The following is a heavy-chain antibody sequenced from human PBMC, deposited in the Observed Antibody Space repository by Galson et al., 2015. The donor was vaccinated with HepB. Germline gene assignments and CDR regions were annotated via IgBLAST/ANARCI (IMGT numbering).Heavy chain of an antibody. V-gene: IGHV1-69*13. CDR1: GGTFSKYA. Sequence: SVKVSCKAAGGTFSKYAFSWVRQAPGQGLEWMGGIVPTFGIAIYAQKFQGSVTITADEPTRTVHMELSSLRSDDTAVYYCARDRVGGYGGNFQFYYYGMDVWGRGTTVTVSS. CDR3: ARDRVGGYGGNFQFYYYGMDV. J-gene: IGHJ6*02. CDR2: IVPTFGIA. D-gene: IGHD4-23*01.